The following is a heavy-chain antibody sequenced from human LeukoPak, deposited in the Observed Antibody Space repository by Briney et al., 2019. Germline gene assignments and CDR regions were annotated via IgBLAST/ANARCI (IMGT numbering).Heavy chain of an antibody. CDR3: ATGKRYYYDSSGYSNWFDP. D-gene: IGHD3-22*01. J-gene: IGHJ5*02. Sequence: ASVKVSCKASGYTFTSYYMHWVRQAPGQGLEWMGIINPSGGSTSYAQKFQGRATMTRDMSTSTVYMELSSLRSEDTAVYYCATGKRYYYDSSGYSNWFDPWGQGTLVTVSS. CDR2: INPSGGST. V-gene: IGHV1-46*01. CDR1: GYTFTSYY.